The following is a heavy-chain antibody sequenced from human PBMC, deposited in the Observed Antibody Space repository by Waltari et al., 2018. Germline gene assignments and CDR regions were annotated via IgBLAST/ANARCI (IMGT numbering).Heavy chain of an antibody. J-gene: IGHJ1*01. D-gene: IGHD6-19*01. V-gene: IGHV4-59*01. CDR3: ARVGWYSSGWPEYFQH. CDR1: GGSISSYY. CDR2: IYYSGST. Sequence: QVQLQESGPGLVKPSETLSLTCTVSGGSISSYYWSWIRQPPGKGLEWIGYIYYSGSTNYHPSLKSRVTISVDTSKNQFSLKLSSVTAADTAVYYCARVGWYSSGWPEYFQHWGQGTLVTVSS.